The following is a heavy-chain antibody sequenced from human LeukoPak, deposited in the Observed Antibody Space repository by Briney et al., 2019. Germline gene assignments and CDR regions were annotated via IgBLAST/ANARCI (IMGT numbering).Heavy chain of an antibody. CDR1: GVSFSDSY. Sequence: PSETLSLTCAVTGVSFSDSYWSWIRQPPGKGLEWIGYIYYSGSTNYNPSLKSRVTISVDTSKNQFSLKLSSVTAADTAVYYCARRAGTRQRYNWFDPWGQGTLVTVSS. CDR2: IYYSGST. CDR3: ARRAGTRQRYNWFDP. J-gene: IGHJ5*02. D-gene: IGHD6-19*01. V-gene: IGHV4-59*01.